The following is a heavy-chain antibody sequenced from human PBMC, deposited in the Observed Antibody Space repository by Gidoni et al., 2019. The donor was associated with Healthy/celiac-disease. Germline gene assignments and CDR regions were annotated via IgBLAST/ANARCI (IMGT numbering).Heavy chain of an antibody. Sequence: QVQLVESGGGVVQPGRSLRLSCAASGFTFSSYGMHWVRQAPGKGLEWVAVIWYDGSNKYYADSVKGRFTISRDNSKNTLYLQMNSLRAEDTAVYYCARDAGPCHYDSSGYYYCYYYGMDVWGQGTTVTVSS. J-gene: IGHJ6*02. V-gene: IGHV3-33*01. CDR2: IWYDGSNK. D-gene: IGHD3-22*01. CDR3: ARDAGPCHYDSSGYYYCYYYGMDV. CDR1: GFTFSSYG.